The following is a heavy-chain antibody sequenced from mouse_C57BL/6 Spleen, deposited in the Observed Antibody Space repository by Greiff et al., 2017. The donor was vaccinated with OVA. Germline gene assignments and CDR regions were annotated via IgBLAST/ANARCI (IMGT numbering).Heavy chain of an antibody. CDR3: ARGEVYYDYDGASSWFAY. CDR1: GYTFTSYG. Sequence: EVKLVESGAELVRPGSSVKMSCKTSGYTFTSYGINWVKQRPGQGLEWIGYIYIGNGYTEYNEKFKGKATLTSDTSSSTAYMQLSSLTSEDSAIYFCARGEVYYDYDGASSWFAYWGQGTLVTVSA. D-gene: IGHD2-4*01. V-gene: IGHV1-58*01. J-gene: IGHJ3*01. CDR2: IYIGNGYT.